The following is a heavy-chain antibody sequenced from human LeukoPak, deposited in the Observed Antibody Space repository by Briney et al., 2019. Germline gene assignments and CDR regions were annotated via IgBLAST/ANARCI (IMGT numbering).Heavy chain of an antibody. V-gene: IGHV3-30*03. CDR3: ARDADPSGRNWYFDL. CDR1: GFTFSYYG. Sequence: GGSLRLPCAGSGFTFSYYGIHWARQAPGKGLEWVAAISSSGNQNYYGDSVKGRFTISRDNSKNTLYLQMNSLSAEDTAVYYCARDADPSGRNWYFDLWGRGTLVTVAS. CDR2: ISSSGNQN. J-gene: IGHJ2*01. D-gene: IGHD6-19*01.